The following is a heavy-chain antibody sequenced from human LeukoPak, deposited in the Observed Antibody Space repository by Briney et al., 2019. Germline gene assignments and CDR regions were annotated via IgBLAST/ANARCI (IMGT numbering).Heavy chain of an antibody. CDR1: GYTFTSYD. J-gene: IGHJ6*02. D-gene: IGHD3-10*01. CDR2: MNPNSGNT. V-gene: IGHV1-8*01. CDR3: ARGGRYYYGSGSHVSPVGV. Sequence: ASVKVSCKASGYTFTSYDINWVRQATGHGLEWMGWMNPNSGNTGYAQKFQGRVTMTRNTSISTAYMELSSLRSEDTAVYYCARGGRYYYGSGSHVSPVGVWGQGTTVTVSS.